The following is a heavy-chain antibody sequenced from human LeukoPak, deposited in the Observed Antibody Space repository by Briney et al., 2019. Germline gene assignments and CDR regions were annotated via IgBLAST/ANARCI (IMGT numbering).Heavy chain of an antibody. D-gene: IGHD3-3*01. CDR1: GFTFSSYA. Sequence: GGSLRLSCAASGFTFSSYAMSWVRQAPGKGLEWVSAISGSGGSTYHADSVKGRFTISRDNSKNTLYLQMNSLRAEDTAVYYCAKVEWLFLSAFDIWGQGTMVTVSS. CDR2: ISGSGGST. V-gene: IGHV3-23*01. CDR3: AKVEWLFLSAFDI. J-gene: IGHJ3*02.